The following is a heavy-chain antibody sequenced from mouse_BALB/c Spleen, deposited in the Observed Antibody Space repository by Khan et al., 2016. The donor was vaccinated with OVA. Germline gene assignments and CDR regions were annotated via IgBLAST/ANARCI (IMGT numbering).Heavy chain of an antibody. J-gene: IGHJ2*01. CDR1: GYSITSGYG. CDR2: ITYSGST. Sequence: EVQLQESGPGLVKPSQSLSLTCTVTGYSITSGYGWNWIRQFPGNQLEFVGFITYSGSTNYNPSLKSRTSITPDTSKNQFFLQLKSVTTEDTATYYCARAARIKYWGQGTTLTVSS. D-gene: IGHD1-2*01. V-gene: IGHV3-1*02. CDR3: ARAARIKY.